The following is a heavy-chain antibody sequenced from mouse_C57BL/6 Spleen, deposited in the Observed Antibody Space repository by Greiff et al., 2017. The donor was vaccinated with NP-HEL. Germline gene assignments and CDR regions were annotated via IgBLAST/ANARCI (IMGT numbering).Heavy chain of an antibody. D-gene: IGHD2-4*01. J-gene: IGHJ3*01. CDR2: ISSGSSTI. V-gene: IGHV5-17*01. Sequence: EVQGVESGGGLVKPGGSLKLSCAASGFTFSDYGMHWVRQAPEKGLEWVAYISSGSSTIYYADTVKGRFTISRDNAKNTLFLQMTSLRSEDTAMYYCARSGIYYDYDGAYWGQGTLVTVSA. CDR3: ARSGIYYDYDGAY. CDR1: GFTFSDYG.